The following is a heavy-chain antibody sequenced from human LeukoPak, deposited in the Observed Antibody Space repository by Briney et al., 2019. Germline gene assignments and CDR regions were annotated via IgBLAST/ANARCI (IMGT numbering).Heavy chain of an antibody. D-gene: IGHD4-17*01. CDR3: AKARYGDGRGVGY. CDR2: ISGSGAST. J-gene: IGHJ4*02. Sequence: TGGSLRLSCAASGFMFSSNAMNWVRQAPGKGLGWVSVISGSGASTYYADSVKGRFSISRDNSKNTLYLQMNSLRAGDTAVYYCAKARYGDGRGVGYWGQGTLVTVSS. V-gene: IGHV3-23*01. CDR1: GFMFSSNA.